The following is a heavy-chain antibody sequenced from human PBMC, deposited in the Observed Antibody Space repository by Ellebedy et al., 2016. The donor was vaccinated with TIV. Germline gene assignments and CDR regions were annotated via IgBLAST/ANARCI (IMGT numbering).Heavy chain of an antibody. J-gene: IGHJ4*02. CDR2: IIPVLGIA. Sequence: AASVKVSCKALGGTFSSYAFSWVRQAPGQGLEYMGGIIPVLGIANYTQKLQGRVTITADKSTSTAYMELSSLRSDDTAMYYCARGQGHDSSGYSYSFHFDYWGQGTLVTVSS. D-gene: IGHD3-22*01. CDR3: ARGQGHDSSGYSYSFHFDY. V-gene: IGHV1-69*10. CDR1: GGTFSSYA.